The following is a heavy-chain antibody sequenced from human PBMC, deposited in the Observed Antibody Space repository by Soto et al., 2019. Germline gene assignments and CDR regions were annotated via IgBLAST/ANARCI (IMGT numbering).Heavy chain of an antibody. J-gene: IGHJ6*02. V-gene: IGHV4-31*03. CDR3: ARELGGKDV. Sequence: SETLSLTCTVSGGSISSGVYYWSWIRQHPGNGLEWIGYIYYSGRTYYNPSLKSRVTISVDTSKNQFSLKLSSVTAADTAVYYCARELGGKDVWGQGTTVTVSS. CDR2: IYYSGRT. D-gene: IGHD3-16*01. CDR1: GGSISSGVYY.